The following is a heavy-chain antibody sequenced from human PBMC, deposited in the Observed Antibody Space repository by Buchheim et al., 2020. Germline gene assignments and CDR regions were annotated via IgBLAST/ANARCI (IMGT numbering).Heavy chain of an antibody. CDR2: ISKAGST. CDR3: AKCTVARPDD. CDR1: GGSISSGSFL. V-gene: IGHV4-39*01. Sequence: QLQLQESGPGLVKPSETLSLTCTVSGGSISSGSFLWGWIRQPPGKGLEWIGSISKAGSTYYNPSPKSRVTISVDTSKNQFSVQLSSVTAADTAIYYCAKCTVARPDDWGQG. D-gene: IGHD6-19*01. J-gene: IGHJ4*02.